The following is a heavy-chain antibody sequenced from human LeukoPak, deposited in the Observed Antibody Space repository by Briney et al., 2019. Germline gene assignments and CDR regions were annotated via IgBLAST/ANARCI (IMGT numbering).Heavy chain of an antibody. CDR1: GGSISSSSYY. Sequence: SETLSLTCTVSGGSISSSSYYWGWIRQPPGKGLEWIGNMYYSGSTYYNPSLKSRVTIFVDTSKNQFSLKLSSVTAADTAVYYCARGGTTVTPGLLWFDPWGQGTLVTVSS. V-gene: IGHV4-39*07. CDR3: ARGGTTVTPGLLWFDP. D-gene: IGHD4-17*01. J-gene: IGHJ5*02. CDR2: MYYSGST.